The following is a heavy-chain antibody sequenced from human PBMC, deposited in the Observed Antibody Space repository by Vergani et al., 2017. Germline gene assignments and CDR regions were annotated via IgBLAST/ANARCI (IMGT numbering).Heavy chain of an antibody. CDR2: VDPEDGET. V-gene: IGHV1-69-2*01. Sequence: EVQLVQSGAEVKKPGATMNISCKVSAYTFTDHYMHWVKQAPGKGLEWMGLVDPEDGETIYAEKFKGRVTIAADTSTDTAHLELSSLRSEDTAVYYCATPQTVTTGGMEVWGQGTTVIVSS. J-gene: IGHJ6*02. CDR1: AYTFTDHY. D-gene: IGHD4-17*01. CDR3: ATPQTVTTGGMEV.